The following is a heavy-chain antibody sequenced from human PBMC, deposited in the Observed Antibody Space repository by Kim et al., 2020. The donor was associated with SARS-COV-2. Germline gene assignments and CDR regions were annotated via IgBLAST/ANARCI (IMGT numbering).Heavy chain of an antibody. D-gene: IGHD3-22*01. CDR1: GGTFSSYA. CDR3: ASRYYYDRTPGDY. CDR2: IIPIFGTA. J-gene: IGHJ4*02. Sequence: SVKVSCKASGGTFSSYAISWVRQAPGQGLEWMGGIIPIFGTANYAQKFQGRVTITADESTSTAYMELSSLRSEDTAVYYCASRYYYDRTPGDYWGQGTLVTVSS. V-gene: IGHV1-69*13.